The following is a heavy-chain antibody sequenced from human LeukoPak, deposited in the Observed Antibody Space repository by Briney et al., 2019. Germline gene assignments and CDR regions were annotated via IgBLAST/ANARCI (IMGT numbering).Heavy chain of an antibody. CDR3: ARTFVTGTSNY. CDR1: GYTFADYI. V-gene: IGHV1-2*02. CDR2: FSPTIGGT. Sequence: VSLKVSCKASGYTFADYIITWVRQAPGHGLGWRGRFSPTIGGTSYASRFQDRVTMTVDTSISTTYMDLSGLSPHDTAVYYCARTFVTGTSNYWGQRPLVPVSS. J-gene: IGHJ4*02. D-gene: IGHD1-7*01.